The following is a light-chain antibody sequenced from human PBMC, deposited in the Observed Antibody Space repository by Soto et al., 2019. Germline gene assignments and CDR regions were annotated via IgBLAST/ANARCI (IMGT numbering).Light chain of an antibody. V-gene: IGKV1-6*01. CDR1: QGIGND. Sequence: AIQVTQSPSSLSASVGDRVTISCRASQGIGNDLGWYQQKPGKAPKLLIYEASTLKTGVASRFSGSGSGTDFTLTISSLQPEDFATYYCLQDYGYPWTFGQGTKVEVK. J-gene: IGKJ1*01. CDR2: EAS. CDR3: LQDYGYPWT.